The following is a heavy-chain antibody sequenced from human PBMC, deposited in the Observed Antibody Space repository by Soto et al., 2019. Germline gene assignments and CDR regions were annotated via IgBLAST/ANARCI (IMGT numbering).Heavy chain of an antibody. CDR2: ISDSGGLT. Sequence: LRLSCAASGFAFSSHPMSWVRQAPERGLEWVSGISDSGGLTYNADSVKGRFTISRDNSKNTLYLQMNSLRAEDTALYYCARRAFGSSRSFDIWGQGTMVTVSS. CDR3: ARRAFGSSRSFDI. J-gene: IGHJ3*02. CDR1: GFAFSSHP. V-gene: IGHV3-23*01. D-gene: IGHD6-6*01.